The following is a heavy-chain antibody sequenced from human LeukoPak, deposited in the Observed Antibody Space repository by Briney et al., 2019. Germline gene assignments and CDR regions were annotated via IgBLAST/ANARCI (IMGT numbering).Heavy chain of an antibody. CDR1: GYTFTSYG. V-gene: IGHV1-18*01. J-gene: IGHJ4*02. CDR3: ARAPWTTVVTPLNDY. D-gene: IGHD4-23*01. Sequence: ASVKVSCKASGYTFTSYGISWVRQAPGQGLEWMGWISAYNGNTNYAQKLKGRVTMTTDTSTSTAYMELRSLRSDDTAVYYCARAPWTTVVTPLNDYWGQGTLVTVSS. CDR2: ISAYNGNT.